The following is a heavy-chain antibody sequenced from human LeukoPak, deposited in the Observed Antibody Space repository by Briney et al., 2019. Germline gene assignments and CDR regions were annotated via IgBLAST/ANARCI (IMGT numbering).Heavy chain of an antibody. D-gene: IGHD4-17*01. CDR3: ARGDKQDYGDYDGRYYFDY. J-gene: IGHJ4*02. CDR2: ISSSSSTI. V-gene: IGHV3-48*01. CDR1: GFTFSSYS. Sequence: GGSLRLSCAASGFTFSSYSMNWVRQAPGKGLEWVSYISSSSSTIYYADSVEGRFTISRDNAKNSLYLQMNSLRAEDTAVYYCARGDKQDYGDYDGRYYFDYWGQGTLVTVSS.